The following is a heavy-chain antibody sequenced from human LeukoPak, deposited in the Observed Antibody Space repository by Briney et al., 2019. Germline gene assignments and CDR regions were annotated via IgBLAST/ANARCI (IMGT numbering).Heavy chain of an antibody. V-gene: IGHV4-61*08. D-gene: IGHD3-16*01. CDR2: MHYSGST. CDR3: ARDAGGYDYVWGSYAFDI. CDR1: GGSISGGSISGYH. Sequence: SETLSLTCSVSGGSISGGSISGYHWSWIRQPPGKGLELIAYMHYSGSTKYNPSLKSRVTISVDKSKNQFSLKLSSVTAADTAVYYCARDAGGYDYVWGSYAFDIWGQGTMVTVSS. J-gene: IGHJ3*02.